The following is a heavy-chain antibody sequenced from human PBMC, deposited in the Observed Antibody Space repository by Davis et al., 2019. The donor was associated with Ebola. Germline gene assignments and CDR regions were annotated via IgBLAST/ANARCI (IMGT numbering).Heavy chain of an antibody. V-gene: IGHV6-1*01. D-gene: IGHD5-18*01. CDR2: TYYSSKWYN. Sequence: PSETLSLTCAISGDSVSSGGWNWIRQSPSRGLEWLGRTYYSSKWYNDYAVSVKSRITISPDTSKNQFSLQLNSMTPEDTALYYCARGWLRGGMDVWGEGTTVTVSS. J-gene: IGHJ6*04. CDR3: ARGWLRGGMDV. CDR1: GDSVSSGG.